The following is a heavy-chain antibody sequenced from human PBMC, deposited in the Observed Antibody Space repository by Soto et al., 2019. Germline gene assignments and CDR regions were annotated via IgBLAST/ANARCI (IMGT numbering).Heavy chain of an antibody. CDR1: GFTFSSYA. Sequence: EVQLLESGGGLVQPGGSLRLSCAASGFTFSSYAMSWVRQAPGEGLEWVSAISGSGGSTYYADSVKGRFTISRDNSKNTLYLQMNSLRAEDTAVYYCAKDPGPYCGGDCLYWGQGTLVTVSS. V-gene: IGHV3-23*01. CDR2: ISGSGGST. D-gene: IGHD2-21*02. J-gene: IGHJ4*02. CDR3: AKDPGPYCGGDCLY.